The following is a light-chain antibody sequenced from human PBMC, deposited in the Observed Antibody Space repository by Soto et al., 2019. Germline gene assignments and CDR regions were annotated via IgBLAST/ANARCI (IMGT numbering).Light chain of an antibody. Sequence: QSVLTQPPSVSGAPGQRVTISCTGSSSNIGAGYGVHWYQHLPGTAPKLLMYGNSIRPSGVPDRFSGSKSGTAASLAITGLQAEDEADYYCQSYDSSLSAVLFGGGTKVTV. V-gene: IGLV1-40*01. CDR3: QSYDSSLSAVL. CDR2: GNS. CDR1: SSNIGAGYG. J-gene: IGLJ2*01.